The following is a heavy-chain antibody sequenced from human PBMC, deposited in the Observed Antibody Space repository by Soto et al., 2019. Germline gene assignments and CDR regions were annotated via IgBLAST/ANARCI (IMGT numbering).Heavy chain of an antibody. V-gene: IGHV3-30*18. CDR3: AKDSGGNFRTYGMDV. Sequence: PGGSLRLSCAASGFTFSSYGMHWVRQAPGKGLEWVAVISYDGNNKYNADSVKGRFTISRDNSQNTLYLQMDSLRAEDTAVYHCAKDSGGNFRTYGMDVWGQGTTVTVSS. CDR2: ISYDGNNK. D-gene: IGHD2-21*02. CDR1: GFTFSSYG. J-gene: IGHJ6*02.